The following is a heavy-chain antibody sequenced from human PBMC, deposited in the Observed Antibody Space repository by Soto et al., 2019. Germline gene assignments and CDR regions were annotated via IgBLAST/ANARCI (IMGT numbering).Heavy chain of an antibody. Sequence: QVQLQESGPGLVKPSGTLSLTCAVSGSSLSTTHWWSWVRQSPGKGLEWLGEIYRSGSTKYNPSRKSRVSMSLDKSKNEFSLNLKSVSAADTAVYYCARTVRSYSWSYFDDWGQGTLVTVSS. CDR3: ARTVRSYSWSYFDD. CDR1: GSSLSTTHW. V-gene: IGHV4-4*02. D-gene: IGHD6-13*01. J-gene: IGHJ4*02. CDR2: IYRSGST.